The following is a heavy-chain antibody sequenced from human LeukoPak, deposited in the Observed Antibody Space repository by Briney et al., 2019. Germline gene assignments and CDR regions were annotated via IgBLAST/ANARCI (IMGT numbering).Heavy chain of an antibody. Sequence: ASVKVSCKASGYTFTSYDINWVRQATGQGLEWMGWMNPNSGNTGYAQKFQGRVTMTRNTSISTAYMELSSLRSEDTAVYYCARSFMVRGVTTDYWGQGTLVTVSS. V-gene: IGHV1-8*01. CDR1: GYTFTSYD. J-gene: IGHJ4*02. D-gene: IGHD3-10*01. CDR3: ARSFMVRGVTTDY. CDR2: MNPNSGNT.